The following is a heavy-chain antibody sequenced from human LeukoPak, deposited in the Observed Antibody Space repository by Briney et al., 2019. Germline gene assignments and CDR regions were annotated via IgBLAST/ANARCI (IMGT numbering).Heavy chain of an antibody. CDR3: ARDESPWYSPVID. CDR2: IYSGGST. CDR1: GFTVSSNY. J-gene: IGHJ4*02. Sequence: GGSLRLSCAASGFTVSSNYMSWVRQAPGKGLEWVSVIYSGGSTYYADSVKGRFTISRDNSKNTLYLQMNSLRAEDTAVYYCARDESPWYSPVIDWGQGTLVTVSS. D-gene: IGHD6-13*01. V-gene: IGHV3-66*01.